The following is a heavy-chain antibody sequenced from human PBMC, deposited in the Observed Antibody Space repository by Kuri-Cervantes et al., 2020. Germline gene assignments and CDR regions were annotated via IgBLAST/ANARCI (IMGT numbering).Heavy chain of an antibody. D-gene: IGHD2-15*01. CDR2: INAGNGNT. J-gene: IGHJ3*02. CDR3: AREGTYCSGGSCYATDAFDI. Sequence: ASVKVSCKASGYTFTSYAMHWVRQAPGQRLEWMGWINAGNGNTKYSQKFQGRVTMTRNTSISTAYMELSSLRSEDTAVYYCAREGTYCSGGSCYATDAFDIWGQGTMVTVSS. CDR1: GYTFTSYA. V-gene: IGHV1-3*01.